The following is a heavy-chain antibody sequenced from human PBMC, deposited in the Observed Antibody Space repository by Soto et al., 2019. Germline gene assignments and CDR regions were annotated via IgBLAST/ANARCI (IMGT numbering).Heavy chain of an antibody. V-gene: IGHV3-30*03. J-gene: IGHJ6*02. CDR1: GLTFNTSG. D-gene: IGHD2-21*02. Sequence: QVQLVESGGGVVQPGASLRLSCEVSGLTFNTSGMHWVRQAPGKGLEWLAVISYDGATQYYGDTVKGRFTISRDNSKNTLFLHMGRMRAEDTAMYYCATKARVTNYLYYGMDVWGLGTTVTDSS. CDR3: ATKARVTNYLYYGMDV. CDR2: ISYDGATQ.